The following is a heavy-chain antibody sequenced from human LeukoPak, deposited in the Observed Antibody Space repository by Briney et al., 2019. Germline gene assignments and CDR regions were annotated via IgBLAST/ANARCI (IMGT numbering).Heavy chain of an antibody. CDR1: GGTFSSYA. CDR2: IIPIFGTA. Sequence: SVKVSCKASGGTFSSYAISWVRQAPGQGLEWMGGIIPIFGTANYAQKFQGRVTITADESTSTAYMELSSLRSEDTAVYYCARVADTVVPAALYYYYYMDVWGKGTTVTVSS. J-gene: IGHJ6*03. CDR3: ARVADTVVPAALYYYYYMDV. D-gene: IGHD2-2*01. V-gene: IGHV1-69*13.